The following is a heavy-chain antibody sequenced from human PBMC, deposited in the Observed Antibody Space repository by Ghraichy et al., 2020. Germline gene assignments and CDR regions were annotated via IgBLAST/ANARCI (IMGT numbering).Heavy chain of an antibody. V-gene: IGHV3-48*01. CDR3: ARPPLPRRAEVGDCYFDL. CDR1: GFSFSDYS. Sequence: GGSLRLSCEGSGFSFSDYSMIWVRLTPRKALEWVSYITGSSITIFYTDSVKGRFTISRDNAKNSLYLQMNSLRAEDTAVYYCARPPLPRRAEVGDCYFDLGGGGTLVTVSS. CDR2: ITGSSITI. J-gene: IGHJ2*01. D-gene: IGHD6-13*01.